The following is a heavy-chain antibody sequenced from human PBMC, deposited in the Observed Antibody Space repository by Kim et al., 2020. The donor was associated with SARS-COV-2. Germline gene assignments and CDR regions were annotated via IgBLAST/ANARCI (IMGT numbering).Heavy chain of an antibody. CDR1: GFTVSSNY. D-gene: IGHD3-16*01. J-gene: IGHJ6*02. Sequence: GGSLRLSCAASGFTVSSNYMSWVRQAPGKGLEWVSVIDSGGSTYYADSVKGRFTISRDNSKNTLYLQMNRLRAEDTAVYYCARDLGDYGMDVWGQGTTVTVSS. V-gene: IGHV3-53*01. CDR3: ARDLGDYGMDV. CDR2: IDSGGST.